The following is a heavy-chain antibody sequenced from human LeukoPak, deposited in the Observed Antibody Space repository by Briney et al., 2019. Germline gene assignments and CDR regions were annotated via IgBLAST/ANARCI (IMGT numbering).Heavy chain of an antibody. D-gene: IGHD5-12*01. CDR2: INPNSGGT. CDR1: GYTFTGYY. V-gene: IGHV1-2*02. CDR3: ARDSYSGYETFDY. Sequence: ASVKVSCKASGYTFTGYYMHWVRQAPGQGLEWIGWINPNSGGTNYAQKFQGRVTMTRDTSISTAYMELSRLRSDDTAVYYCARDSYSGYETFDYWGQGTLVTVSS. J-gene: IGHJ4*02.